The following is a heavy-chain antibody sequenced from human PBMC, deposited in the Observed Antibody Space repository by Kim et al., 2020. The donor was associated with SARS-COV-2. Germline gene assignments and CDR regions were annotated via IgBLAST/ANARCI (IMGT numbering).Heavy chain of an antibody. D-gene: IGHD3-10*01. J-gene: IGHJ4*02. CDR1: GGSISSSSYY. CDR2: IYYSGST. CDR3: ASRLYGSGSYFGLIDY. V-gene: IGHV4-39*01. Sequence: SETLSLTCTVSGGSISSSSYYWGWIRQPPGKGLEWIGSIYYSGSTYYNPSLKSRVTISVDTSKNQFSLKLSSVTAADTAVYYCASRLYGSGSYFGLIDYWGQGTLVTVSS.